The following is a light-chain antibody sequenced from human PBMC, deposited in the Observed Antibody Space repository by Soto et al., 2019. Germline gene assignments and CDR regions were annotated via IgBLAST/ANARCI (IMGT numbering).Light chain of an antibody. J-gene: IGLJ3*02. Sequence: QSLLTQPASVSGSPGQSITISCTGTSSDVGGYSFVSWYQQHPGKAPKLMIYEVFNRPSGVSTRFSGSKSANTASLTISGLQPEDEADYYCSSYAASRTWVFGGGTKVTVL. CDR2: EVF. CDR3: SSYAASRTWV. CDR1: SSDVGGYSF. V-gene: IGLV2-14*01.